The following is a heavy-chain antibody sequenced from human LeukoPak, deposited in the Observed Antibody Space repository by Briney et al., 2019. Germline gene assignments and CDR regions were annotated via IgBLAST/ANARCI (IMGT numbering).Heavy chain of an antibody. J-gene: IGHJ6*03. Sequence: PGRSLRLSCAASGFTFSSYGMHWVRQAPGKGPEWVAVVWYDGSNKYYADSVKGRFTISRDNSKNTLYLQMNSLRAEDTAVYYCARSGNYYYMDVWGKGTTVTVSS. CDR2: VWYDGSNK. CDR1: GFTFSSYG. D-gene: IGHD3-10*01. V-gene: IGHV3-33*01. CDR3: ARSGNYYYMDV.